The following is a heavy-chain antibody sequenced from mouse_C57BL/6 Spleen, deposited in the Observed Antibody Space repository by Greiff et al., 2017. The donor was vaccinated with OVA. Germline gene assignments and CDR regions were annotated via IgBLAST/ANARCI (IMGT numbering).Heavy chain of an antibody. CDR1: GYTFTSYW. CDR3: TRGIFGRDYDTPWYFDV. V-gene: IGHV1-5*01. CDR2: IYPGNSDT. D-gene: IGHD2-4*01. Sequence: VQLQQSGTVLARPGASVKMSCKTSGYTFTSYWMHWVKQRPGQGLEWIGAIYPGNSDTSYNQKFKGKAKLTAVTSASTAYMELSSLTNEDSAVYYCTRGIFGRDYDTPWYFDVWGTGTTVTVSS. J-gene: IGHJ1*03.